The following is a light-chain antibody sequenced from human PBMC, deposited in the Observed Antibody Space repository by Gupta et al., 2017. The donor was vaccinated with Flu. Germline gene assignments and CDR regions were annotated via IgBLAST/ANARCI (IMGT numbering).Light chain of an antibody. CDR2: WSS. Sequence: DIVMTQSPDYLAVSLGERATISCKASQSVLHRTKNKHYLGWYQQKPGQPPKLLIYWSSGRQSGVPDRFSGSGSGTDFTLTISSLQAEDVAVYYCLQDANIPWTFGQGTKLEIK. CDR3: LQDANIPWT. V-gene: IGKV4-1*01. J-gene: IGKJ1*01. CDR1: QSVLHRTKNKHY.